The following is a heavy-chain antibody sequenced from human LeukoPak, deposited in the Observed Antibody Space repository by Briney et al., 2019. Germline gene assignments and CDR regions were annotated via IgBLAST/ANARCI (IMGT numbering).Heavy chain of an antibody. CDR3: ARENEGVVVVAATSYYYYYMDV. Sequence: SGTLSLTCAVSGGSISSSNWWSWVRQPPGKGLEWIGEIYHSGSTNYNPPLKSRVTISVDKSKNQFSLKLSSVTAADTAVYYCARENEGVVVVAATSYYYYYMDVWGKGTTVTVSS. CDR1: GGSISSSNW. J-gene: IGHJ6*03. CDR2: IYHSGST. D-gene: IGHD2-15*01. V-gene: IGHV4-4*02.